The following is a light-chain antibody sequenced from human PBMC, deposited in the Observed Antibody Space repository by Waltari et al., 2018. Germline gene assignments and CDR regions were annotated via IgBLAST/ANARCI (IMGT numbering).Light chain of an antibody. J-gene: IGKJ1*01. Sequence: DIQMTQSPSTLSASVGDRVTFTCRSSESIGTSLAWYQQKSWKAPKLLIYHSSTLEGGVPSRFSGSGSGTDFTLTISSLQPDDFATYFCQQYYTYSLWAFGQGTKVETK. V-gene: IGKV1-5*01. CDR3: QQYYTYSLWA. CDR2: HSS. CDR1: ESIGTS.